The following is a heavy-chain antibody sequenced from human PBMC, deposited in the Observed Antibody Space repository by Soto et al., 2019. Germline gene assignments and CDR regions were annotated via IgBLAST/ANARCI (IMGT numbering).Heavy chain of an antibody. CDR1: GFTFSSYA. D-gene: IGHD3-22*01. Sequence: GGSLRLSCAASGFTFSSYAMSWVRQAPGKGLEWVSAISGSGGSTYYADSVKGRFTISRDNSKNTLYLQMNSLRAEDTAVYYCAKSVGGITMIVVVITGGFDYWGQGTLVTVSS. V-gene: IGHV3-23*01. CDR3: AKSVGGITMIVVVITGGFDY. J-gene: IGHJ4*02. CDR2: ISGSGGST.